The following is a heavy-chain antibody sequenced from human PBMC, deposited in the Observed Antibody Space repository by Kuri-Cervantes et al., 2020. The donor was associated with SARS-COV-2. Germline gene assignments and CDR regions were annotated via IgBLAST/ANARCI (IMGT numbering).Heavy chain of an antibody. D-gene: IGHD3-3*01. CDR2: ISYDGSNK. J-gene: IGHJ4*02. CDR3: ARDGPVLRFLEWLPGYYFDY. Sequence: GGSLRLSCAASGFTLSSYAMHWVRQAPGKGLEWVAVISYDGSNKYYADSVKGRITISRDNSKNTLYLQMNSLRAEDTAVYYCARDGPVLRFLEWLPGYYFDYWGQGTLVTVSS. V-gene: IGHV3-30-3*01. CDR1: GFTLSSYA.